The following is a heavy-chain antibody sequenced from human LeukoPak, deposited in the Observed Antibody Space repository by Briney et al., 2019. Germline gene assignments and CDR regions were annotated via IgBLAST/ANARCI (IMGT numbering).Heavy chain of an antibody. D-gene: IGHD3-22*01. Sequence: GASVKVSCKASGYTFTGYYMHWVRQAPGQGLEWMGWINPNSGGTNYAQQFQGRVTMTRDTSISTAYMELSRLRSDDTAVYYCVLVVITTTWFDPWGQGTLVTVSS. J-gene: IGHJ5*02. CDR1: GYTFTGYY. CDR3: VLVVITTTWFDP. CDR2: INPNSGGT. V-gene: IGHV1-2*02.